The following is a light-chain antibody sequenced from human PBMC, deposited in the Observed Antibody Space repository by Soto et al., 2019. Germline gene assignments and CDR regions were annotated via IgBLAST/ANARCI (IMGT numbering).Light chain of an antibody. CDR1: QSVSSD. CDR2: GAS. CDR3: QQYGCSPWT. V-gene: IGKV3-15*01. J-gene: IGKJ1*01. Sequence: EIVMTQSPATLSVSPGERTTLSCRASQSVSSDFAWYQQKHGQXHRXXIYGASSRATGIPARFSGSGSGTDGTITISRLEPEDFAVYYCQQYGCSPWTFGQGTKGDI.